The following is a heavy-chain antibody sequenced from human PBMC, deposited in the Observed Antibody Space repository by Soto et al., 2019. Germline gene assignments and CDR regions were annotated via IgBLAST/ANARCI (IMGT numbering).Heavy chain of an antibody. V-gene: IGHV3-30*18. J-gene: IGHJ4*02. CDR1: GFNFDNYG. D-gene: IGHD1-7*01. CDR2: ITYDGSFQ. CDR3: AKDRVGGTFYTPLGF. Sequence: GALRLSCQASGFNFDNYGMHWVRQAPGKGLEWVAVITYDGSFQYYADSVKGRFTISRDNSKNTLFLHLNTLKPEDTAVYHCAKDRVGGTFYTPLGFWGQGTLVTVSS.